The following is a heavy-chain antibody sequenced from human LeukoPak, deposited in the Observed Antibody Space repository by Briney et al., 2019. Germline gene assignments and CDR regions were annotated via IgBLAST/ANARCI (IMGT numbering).Heavy chain of an antibody. D-gene: IGHD5-18*01. CDR2: INPNSGGT. Sequence: GASVKVSCKASGYTFTGYYMHWVRQAPGQGLEWMGWINPNSGGTNYAQKFQGRVTMTRDTSISTAYMELSSLRSEDTAVYYCARARGYSYGYGYWGQGTLVTVSS. V-gene: IGHV1-2*02. CDR1: GYTFTGYY. J-gene: IGHJ4*02. CDR3: ARARGYSYGYGY.